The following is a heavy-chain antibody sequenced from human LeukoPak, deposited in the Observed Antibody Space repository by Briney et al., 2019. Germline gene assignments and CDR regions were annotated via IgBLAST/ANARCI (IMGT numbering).Heavy chain of an antibody. J-gene: IGHJ4*02. Sequence: SVKVSCKASGGTFSSYAISWVRQAPGQVLEWMGGIIPIFGTANYAQKFQGRVTITADESTSTAYMELSSLRSEDTAVYYCARNLRFLEWLLDYWGQGTLVTVSS. CDR2: IIPIFGTA. V-gene: IGHV1-69*13. CDR3: ARNLRFLEWLLDY. D-gene: IGHD3-3*01. CDR1: GGTFSSYA.